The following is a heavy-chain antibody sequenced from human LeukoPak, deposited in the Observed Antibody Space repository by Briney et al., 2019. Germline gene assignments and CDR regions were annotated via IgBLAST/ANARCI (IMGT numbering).Heavy chain of an antibody. CDR2: INPNSGGT. D-gene: IGHD1-1*01. J-gene: IGHJ4*02. Sequence: GASVKVSCKASGYTFTGYYMHWVRQAPGQGREWMGWINPNSGGTNYAQKFQGRVPMTRDTSISTAYMKLSRLRSDDTAVYYCARDLQLEGDFDYWGQGTLVTVSS. CDR1: GYTFTGYY. CDR3: ARDLQLEGDFDY. V-gene: IGHV1-2*02.